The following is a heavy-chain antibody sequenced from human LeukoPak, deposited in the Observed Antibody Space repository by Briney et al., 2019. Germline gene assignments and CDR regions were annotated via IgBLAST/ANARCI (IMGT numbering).Heavy chain of an antibody. V-gene: IGHV3-9*01. CDR3: AKDIGYSYGMDV. D-gene: IGHD5-18*01. CDR2: ISWSSGSI. Sequence: GGSLRLSCAASGFTFDDYAMHWVRQAPGKGLEWVSGISWSSGSIGYADSVKGRFTISRDNAKNSLYLQMNSLRAEDTALYYCAKDIGYSYGMDVWGQGTTVTVSS. J-gene: IGHJ6*02. CDR1: GFTFDDYA.